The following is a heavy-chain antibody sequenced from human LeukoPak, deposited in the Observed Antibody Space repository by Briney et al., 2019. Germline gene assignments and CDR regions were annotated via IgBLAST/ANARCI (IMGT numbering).Heavy chain of an antibody. CDR3: ARFIGAYCGGDCQSPGKDYGMDV. J-gene: IGHJ6*02. V-gene: IGHV1-2*04. Sequence: GASVKVSCKASGYTFTGYYMHWVRQAPGQGLEWMGWINPNSGGTNYAQKFQGWVTMTRDTSISTAYMELSRLRSDDTAVYYCARFIGAYCGGDCQSPGKDYGMDVWGQGTTVTVSS. D-gene: IGHD2-21*02. CDR2: INPNSGGT. CDR1: GYTFTGYY.